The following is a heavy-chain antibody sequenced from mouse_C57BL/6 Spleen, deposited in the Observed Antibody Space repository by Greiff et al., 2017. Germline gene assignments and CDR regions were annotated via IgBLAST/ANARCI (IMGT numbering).Heavy chain of an antibody. J-gene: IGHJ4*01. CDR3: ARHGDGYYDAMDY. CDR2: ISNLAYSI. D-gene: IGHD2-3*01. V-gene: IGHV5-15*01. Sequence: DVKLVESGGGLVQPGGSLKLSCAASGFTFSDYGMAWVRQAPRKGTEWVAFISNLAYSIYYAETVTGRFTIATENAKNTLYLEMSSLRSEDTAMYYCARHGDGYYDAMDYWCQGTSVTVSS. CDR1: GFTFSDYG.